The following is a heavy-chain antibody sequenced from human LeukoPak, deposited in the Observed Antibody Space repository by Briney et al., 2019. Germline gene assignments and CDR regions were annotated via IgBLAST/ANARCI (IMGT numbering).Heavy chain of an antibody. CDR2: ISAYNGNT. CDR3: ARGISGDYSNWFDP. J-gene: IGHJ5*02. CDR1: GYTFTSYG. V-gene: IGHV1-18*01. D-gene: IGHD4-17*01. Sequence: ASVKVSCKASGYTFTSYGISWVRQAPGQGLEWMGRISAYNGNTNYAQKLQGRVTMTTDTSTSTAYMELRSLRSDDTAVYYCARGISGDYSNWFDPWGQGTLVTVSS.